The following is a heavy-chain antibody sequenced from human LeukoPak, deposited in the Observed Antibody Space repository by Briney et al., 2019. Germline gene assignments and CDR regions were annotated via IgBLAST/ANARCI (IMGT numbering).Heavy chain of an antibody. J-gene: IGHJ6*02. CDR1: GYSFTSYW. V-gene: IGHV5-51*01. D-gene: IGHD1-26*01. CDR3: ARHLGESYDDWYYGMDV. Sequence: GESLKISCKGSGYSFTSYWISWVRQMPGKGLEWMGIIYPSDSDTRKSPSFQGQVTISADKSISTAYLQWSSLKASDTAMYYCARHLGESYDDWYYGMDVWGQGTTVTVSS. CDR2: IYPSDSDT.